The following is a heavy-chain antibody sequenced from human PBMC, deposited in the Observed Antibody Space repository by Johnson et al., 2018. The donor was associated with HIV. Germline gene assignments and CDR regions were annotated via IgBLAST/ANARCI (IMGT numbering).Heavy chain of an antibody. V-gene: IGHV3-30*18. Sequence: QVQLVESGGGVVQPGRSLRLSCAASGFTFSSYAMHWVRQAPGKGLEWVAVISYDGSNKYYPDSVKGRFTISRVNSKNMLYLQMNSLRVEDTAVYYCVKEASRGTVTQAPDAFDIWGQGTVVTVSS. CDR2: ISYDGSNK. D-gene: IGHD4-17*01. CDR3: VKEASRGTVTQAPDAFDI. J-gene: IGHJ3*02. CDR1: GFTFSSYA.